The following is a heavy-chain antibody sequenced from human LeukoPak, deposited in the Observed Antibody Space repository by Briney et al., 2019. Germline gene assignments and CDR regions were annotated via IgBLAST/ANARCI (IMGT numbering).Heavy chain of an antibody. D-gene: IGHD3-10*01. CDR3: ARDLAVRGVIGFDY. V-gene: IGHV3-11*01. Sequence: GGSLRLSCAASGFTFSDYYMYWIRQAPGKGLEWLSYITSSGSTTHYADSVKGRFTISRDNAKNSLYLQMNSLRVEDTAVYYRARDLAVRGVIGFDYWGQGTLVTVSS. J-gene: IGHJ4*02. CDR2: ITSSGSTT. CDR1: GFTFSDYY.